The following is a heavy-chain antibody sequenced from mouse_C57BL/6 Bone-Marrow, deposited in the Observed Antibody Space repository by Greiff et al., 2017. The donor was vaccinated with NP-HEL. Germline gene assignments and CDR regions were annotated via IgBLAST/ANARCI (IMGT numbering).Heavy chain of an antibody. CDR3: ARQNYYDYDVRAMDY. CDR2: ISNLAYSI. J-gene: IGHJ4*01. V-gene: IGHV5-15*04. CDR1: GFTFSDYG. Sequence: EVMLVESGGGLVQPGGSLKLSCAASGFTFSDYGMAWVRQAPRKGPEWVAFISNLAYSIYYAATVTGRFTISRENAKNTLYLEMSSLRSEDTAMYYCARQNYYDYDVRAMDYWGQGTSVTVSS. D-gene: IGHD2-4*01.